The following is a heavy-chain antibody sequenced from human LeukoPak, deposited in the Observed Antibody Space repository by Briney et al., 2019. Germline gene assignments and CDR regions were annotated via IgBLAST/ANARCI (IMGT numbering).Heavy chain of an antibody. CDR1: GITFDDYV. V-gene: IGHV3-9*03. CDR2: NSWNSGSI. D-gene: IGHD2-8*02. J-gene: IGHJ3*02. Sequence: GGSLRLSCAASGITFDDYVKQWVRQAPGKGLEWVSGNSWNSGSIGYADSVKGRFTISRDNAKNFLYLQMNSLRAEDMALYYCAKDFRAVGGYAFYIWGEGTMVTVSS. CDR3: AKDFRAVGGYAFYI.